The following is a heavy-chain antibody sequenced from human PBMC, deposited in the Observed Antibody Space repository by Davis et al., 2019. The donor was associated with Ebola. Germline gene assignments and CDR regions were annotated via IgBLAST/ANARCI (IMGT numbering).Heavy chain of an antibody. CDR2: ISRDGSVI. CDR1: GFNLNTYS. J-gene: IGHJ4*02. D-gene: IGHD2-15*01. CDR3: ARGMLGAHGRLGDS. V-gene: IGHV3-48*02. Sequence: GGSLRLSCVASGFNLNTYSFNWVRQAPGKGLEWVSHISRDGSVIHYADSVRGRFTISRDTASLFLQMNSLRDEDTAVYYCARGMLGAHGRLGDSWGQGTLVTVSS.